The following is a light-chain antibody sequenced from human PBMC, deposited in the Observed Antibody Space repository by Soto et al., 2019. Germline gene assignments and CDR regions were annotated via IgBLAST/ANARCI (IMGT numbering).Light chain of an antibody. V-gene: IGKV3-20*01. CDR2: GVS. CDR1: QSVSSSS. J-gene: IGKJ2*01. Sequence: ENVLTQSPDTLSLSPGERATLSCRASQSVSSSSLAWYQQKPGQAPRLLIYGVSRRATGIPDRFSGSGSGTDFTLSISRLEPEDFAVFYCQLYGRSPYTFGQGTKLEIK. CDR3: QLYGRSPYT.